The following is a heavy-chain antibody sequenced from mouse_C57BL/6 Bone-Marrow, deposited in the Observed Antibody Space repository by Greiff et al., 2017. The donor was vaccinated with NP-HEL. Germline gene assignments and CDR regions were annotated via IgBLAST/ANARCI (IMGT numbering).Heavy chain of an antibody. Sequence: QVQLQQPGAELVKPGASVKLSCKASGYTFTSYWMQWVKQRPGQGLEWIGEIDPSDSYTNYNQKFKGKATLTVDTSSSTAYMQLSSLTSEDSAVYYCARRGYDGYFDYWGQGTTLTVSS. V-gene: IGHV1-50*01. D-gene: IGHD2-3*01. CDR2: IDPSDSYT. CDR3: ARRGYDGYFDY. J-gene: IGHJ2*01. CDR1: GYTFTSYW.